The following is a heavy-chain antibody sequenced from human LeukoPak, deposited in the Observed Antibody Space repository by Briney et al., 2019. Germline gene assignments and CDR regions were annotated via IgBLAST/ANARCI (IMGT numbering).Heavy chain of an antibody. V-gene: IGHV3-23*01. CDR2: ISGSGGTT. J-gene: IGHJ3*02. CDR1: GFTFSSYA. CDR3: ARDGGSAAAFDI. D-gene: IGHD3-16*01. Sequence: GGSLRLSCAASGFTFSSYAMSWVRQAPGKGLECVSAISGSGGTTYYAHSVKGGFTISRDNAKTSLYLQMNSLRAEDTAVYYCARDGGSAAAFDIWGQGTMVTVSS.